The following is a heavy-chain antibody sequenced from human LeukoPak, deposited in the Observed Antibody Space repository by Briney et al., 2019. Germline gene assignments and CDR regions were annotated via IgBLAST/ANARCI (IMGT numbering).Heavy chain of an antibody. V-gene: IGHV5-51*01. Sequence: HGESLKISCEGSGYSFTNYWIGWVRQMPGKGLEWMGIIYPGDSDTRYSPSFRGQVTISADKSISTAYLQWSSLKASDTAIYFCARSSNVGSSWIDAFDVWGQGTMVTVSS. CDR1: GYSFTNYW. CDR3: ARSSNVGSSWIDAFDV. J-gene: IGHJ3*01. CDR2: IYPGDSDT. D-gene: IGHD6-13*01.